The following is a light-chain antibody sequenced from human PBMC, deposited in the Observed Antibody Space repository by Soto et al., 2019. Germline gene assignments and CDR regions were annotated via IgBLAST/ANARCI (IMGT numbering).Light chain of an antibody. J-gene: IGKJ1*01. Sequence: EIVMTQSPDTLSVSPGERATPSCRASQSVTGNLAWYQHKRGQAPRLLIYRATARAAGIPVRFGGSGSGTEFTLTISGLQSEDFAIYYCQQYDDWPLTFGQGTKVDIK. V-gene: IGKV3-15*01. CDR1: QSVTGN. CDR3: QQYDDWPLT. CDR2: RAT.